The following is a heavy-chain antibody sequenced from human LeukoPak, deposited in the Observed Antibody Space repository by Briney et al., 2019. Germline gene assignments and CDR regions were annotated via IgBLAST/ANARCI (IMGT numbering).Heavy chain of an antibody. V-gene: IGHV4-39*01. CDR3: PRHLDELTMITA. CDR1: GGSISSSSDY. J-gene: IGHJ3*01. Sequence: PSETLSLTCTVSGGSISSSSDYWGWIRQPPGKGLGWIGSIYHSGSTYYNTSLKSRVTISVDTSRNQFSLKLTSVTAADTAVYYCPRHLDELTMITAWGQGTMVTVSS. CDR2: IYHSGST. D-gene: IGHD3-22*01.